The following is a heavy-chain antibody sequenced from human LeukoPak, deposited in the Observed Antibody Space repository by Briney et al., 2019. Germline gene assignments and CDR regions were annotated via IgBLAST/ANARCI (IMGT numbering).Heavy chain of an antibody. CDR3: ARDNSGWSLDP. D-gene: IGHD6-19*01. CDR2: ISDSGSTI. Sequence: GGSLRLSCAASGFTFSSYEMNWVRQAPGQGLEWVSYISDSGSTIKYADSVKGRFTISRDNAKNSLYLQMNSLRAEDTAVYYCARDNSGWSLDPWGQGTLVTVSS. J-gene: IGHJ5*02. V-gene: IGHV3-48*03. CDR1: GFTFSSYE.